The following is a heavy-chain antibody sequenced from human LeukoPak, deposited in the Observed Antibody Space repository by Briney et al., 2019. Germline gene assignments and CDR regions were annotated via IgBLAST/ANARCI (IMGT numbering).Heavy chain of an antibody. J-gene: IGHJ4*02. V-gene: IGHV5-51*01. CDR1: GYSFTSYW. CDR3: ARPGLFCSTTSCSFNY. CDR2: IYPGGSDT. Sequence: GKSLKISCKGSGYSFTSYWIGWVRQMPGKGLEWMGIIYPGGSDTRYSPSFQGQVTFSADKSISTAYLQWSSLKASDTAVYYCARPGLFCSTTSCSFNYWGQGTLVTVSS. D-gene: IGHD2-2*01.